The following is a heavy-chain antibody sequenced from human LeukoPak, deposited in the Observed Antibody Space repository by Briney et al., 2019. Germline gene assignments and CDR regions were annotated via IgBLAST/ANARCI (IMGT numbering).Heavy chain of an antibody. CDR3: ARAVCGGSCYLASWFDP. D-gene: IGHD2-15*01. CDR2: IYHSGST. V-gene: IGHV4-30-2*01. Sequence: PSQTLSLTCAVSGGSISSGGYSWSWIRQPPGKGLEWIGYIYHSGSTYYNPSLKSRVTISVDRSKNQFSLKLSSVTAADTAVYYCARAVCGGSCYLASWFDPWGQGTLVTVSS. J-gene: IGHJ5*02. CDR1: GGSISSGGYS.